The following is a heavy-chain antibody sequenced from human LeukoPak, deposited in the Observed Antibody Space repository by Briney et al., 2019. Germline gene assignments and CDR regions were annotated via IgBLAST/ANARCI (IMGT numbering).Heavy chain of an antibody. Sequence: GGSLRLSCAASGFTFSDYYMSWIRQAPGKGLEWVSYISSSGSIIYYPDSVKGRFTISRDNAKNSLYLQMNSLRAEDTAVYYCAREGSAARSPYFDYWGQGTLVTVSS. CDR1: GFTFSDYY. CDR3: AREGSAARSPYFDY. J-gene: IGHJ4*02. D-gene: IGHD6-13*01. V-gene: IGHV3-11*01. CDR2: ISSSGSII.